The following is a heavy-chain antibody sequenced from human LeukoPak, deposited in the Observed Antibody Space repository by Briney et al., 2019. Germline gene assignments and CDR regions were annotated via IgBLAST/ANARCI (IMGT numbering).Heavy chain of an antibody. V-gene: IGHV1-69*01. CDR1: GGTFSSYA. D-gene: IGHD2-2*01. J-gene: IGHJ6*02. CDR2: IIPILGTA. Sequence: SVKVSCTASGGTFSSYAISWVRQAPAQGLECMGGIIPILGTANYAQKFQGRVTITADESTSTAYMELSSLRSEDTAVYYCARTDIVVVPAATPLYYYYGMDVWGQGTTVTVSS. CDR3: ARTDIVVVPAATPLYYYYGMDV.